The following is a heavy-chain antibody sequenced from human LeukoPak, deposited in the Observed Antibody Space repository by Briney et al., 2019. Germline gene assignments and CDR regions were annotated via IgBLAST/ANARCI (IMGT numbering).Heavy chain of an antibody. CDR2: INANSGDT. CDR3: AREISGYSDY. J-gene: IGHJ4*02. Sequence: ASVKVSCKASGYAFTGYYMHWVRQAPGQGLEWMGWINANSGDTKYAQRFQGRVTMTRDTSISTAYMELSRLRSDDTAMYYCAREISGYSDYWGQGTLVTVSS. CDR1: GYAFTGYY. D-gene: IGHD3-22*01. V-gene: IGHV1-2*02.